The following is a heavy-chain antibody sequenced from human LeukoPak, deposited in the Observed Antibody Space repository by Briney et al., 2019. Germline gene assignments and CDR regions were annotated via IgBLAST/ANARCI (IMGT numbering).Heavy chain of an antibody. D-gene: IGHD6-19*01. J-gene: IGHJ6*02. V-gene: IGHV3-21*04. CDR1: GFTFSSYS. CDR3: ARGVAVAVLYYYYYGMDV. CDR2: ISSSSSYI. Sequence: KPGGSLRLSCAASGFTFSSYSMNWVRQAPGKGLEWVSSISSSSSYIYYADSVKGRFTISRDNAKNSLYLQMNSLRAEDTAVYYCARGVAVAVLYYYYYGMDVWGQGTTVTVSS.